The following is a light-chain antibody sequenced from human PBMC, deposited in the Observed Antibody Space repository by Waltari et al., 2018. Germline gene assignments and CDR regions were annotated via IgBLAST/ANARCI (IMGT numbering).Light chain of an antibody. Sequence: EIVLTQSPGTLSLSPGERATLSCRASQSVSSTYLAWYQQKPGQAPRLLICRTSTRATGSPDRFSGSGSWTDFTRTISRLEPEDFAVYYCQQYGTATLTFGGGTKVEIK. CDR1: QSVSSTY. CDR2: RTS. CDR3: QQYGTATLT. V-gene: IGKV3-20*01. J-gene: IGKJ4*01.